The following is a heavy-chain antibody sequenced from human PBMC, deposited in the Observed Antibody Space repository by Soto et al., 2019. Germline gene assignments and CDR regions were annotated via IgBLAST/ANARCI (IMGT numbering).Heavy chain of an antibody. J-gene: IGHJ4*02. CDR2: INAGNGNT. V-gene: IGHV1-3*01. CDR3: ARDSARWRELSPRSHDY. CDR1: GYTFTSYA. Sequence: ASVKVSCKASGYTFTSYAMHWVRQAPGQRLEWMGWINAGNGNTKYSQKFQGRVTITRDTSASTAYMELSSLRSEDTAVYYCARDSARWRELSPRSHDYWGQGTLVTVSS. D-gene: IGHD1-26*01.